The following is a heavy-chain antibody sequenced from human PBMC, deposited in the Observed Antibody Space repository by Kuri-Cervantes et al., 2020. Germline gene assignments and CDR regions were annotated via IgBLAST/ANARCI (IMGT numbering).Heavy chain of an antibody. V-gene: IGHV3-23*01. J-gene: IGHJ5*02. CDR2: ISGSGCST. D-gene: IGHD1-26*01. CDR1: GFTFSSYW. Sequence: GESLKISCAASGFTFSSYWMSWVRQAPGKGLEWVSDISGSGCSTYYADSVKGRFTISRDNSKNTVYLQMNSLRVEDTDVYYCAKDYSGSFPNWFDPWGQGTLVTVSS. CDR3: AKDYSGSFPNWFDP.